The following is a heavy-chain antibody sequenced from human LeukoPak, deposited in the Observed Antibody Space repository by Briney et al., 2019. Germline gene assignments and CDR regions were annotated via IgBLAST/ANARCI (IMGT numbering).Heavy chain of an antibody. D-gene: IGHD1-26*01. CDR3: ARDNYSGSRYFDH. Sequence: GGSLRLSCAASGFTFSSYGMHWVRQAPGKGLEWVALISYDGSKKYYADSVKGRFTISRDNSKNTLYLQMNSLRAEDTAIYYCARDNYSGSRYFDHWGQGTLVTVSS. J-gene: IGHJ4*02. CDR2: ISYDGSKK. V-gene: IGHV3-30*03. CDR1: GFTFSSYG.